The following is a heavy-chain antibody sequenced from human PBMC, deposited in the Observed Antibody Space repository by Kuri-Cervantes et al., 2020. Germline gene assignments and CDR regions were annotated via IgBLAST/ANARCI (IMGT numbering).Heavy chain of an antibody. CDR2: ISSSGSTI. Sequence: SLKISCAASGFTFSDYYMSWIRQAPGKGLEWVSYISSSGSTIYYADSVKGRFTISRDNAKNSLYLQMNSLRAEDTAVYYCAKDDRSGGSCYKHWGQGTLVTVSS. V-gene: IGHV3-11*01. D-gene: IGHD2-15*01. J-gene: IGHJ4*02. CDR1: GFTFSDYY. CDR3: AKDDRSGGSCYKH.